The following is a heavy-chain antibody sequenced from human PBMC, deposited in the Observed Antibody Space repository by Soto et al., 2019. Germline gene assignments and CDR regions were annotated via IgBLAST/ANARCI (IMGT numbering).Heavy chain of an antibody. CDR1: VYTFTSYG. J-gene: IGHJ1*01. CDR3: ARVATVAAAGTEYFQH. CDR2: ISAYNGNT. Sequence: VSCKASVYTFTSYGISWVRQAPGQGLEWMGWISAYNGNTNYAQKLQGRVTMTTDTSTSTAYMELRSLRSDDTAVYYCARVATVAAAGTEYFQHWGQGTLVTVSS. V-gene: IGHV1-18*01. D-gene: IGHD6-13*01.